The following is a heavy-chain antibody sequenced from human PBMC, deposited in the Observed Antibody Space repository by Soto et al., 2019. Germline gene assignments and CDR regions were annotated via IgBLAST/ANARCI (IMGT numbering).Heavy chain of an antibody. Sequence: SGGALRLSSAASGFIVGNYWMSGVRQAPGKGPEWVANIKQDGSVRNYVDSVKGRFTISRDNAENSLYLQMNSLRVEDTGVYYCASARHIGPWGQGTLVTVSS. D-gene: IGHD2-21*01. J-gene: IGHJ5*02. CDR3: ASARHIGP. V-gene: IGHV3-7*01. CDR1: GFIVGNYW. CDR2: IKQDGSVR.